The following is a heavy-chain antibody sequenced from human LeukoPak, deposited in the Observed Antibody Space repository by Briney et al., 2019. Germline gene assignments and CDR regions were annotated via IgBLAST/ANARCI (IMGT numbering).Heavy chain of an antibody. CDR2: INWNGGTT. J-gene: IGHJ4*02. CDR1: GFTFSSHS. V-gene: IGHV3-20*04. Sequence: GESLRLSCAASGFTFSSHSMNWVRQAPGKGLEWVSGINWNGGTTTYADSVKGRFTISRDNAKNSLYLQMNSLRVEDTAFYYCARNSGANVYTYSFQYWGRGTLVTVSS. CDR3: ARNSGANVYTYSFQY. D-gene: IGHD1-26*01.